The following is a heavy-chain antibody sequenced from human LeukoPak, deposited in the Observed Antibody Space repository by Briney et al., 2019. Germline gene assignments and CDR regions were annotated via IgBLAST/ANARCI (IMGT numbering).Heavy chain of an antibody. J-gene: IGHJ4*02. CDR3: ATDRGWRTSGYYLYYFEY. V-gene: IGHV3-7*01. D-gene: IGHD3-3*01. Sequence: GGSLRLSCAASGFVFTNYFMSWVRQAPGKGLEWVASIKHDGSEKYYVDSVRGRFTISRDNTMNSLYLQMSSLRAEDTAVYYCATDRGWRTSGYYLYYFEYWGQGTLVTFSS. CDR1: GFVFTNYF. CDR2: IKHDGSEK.